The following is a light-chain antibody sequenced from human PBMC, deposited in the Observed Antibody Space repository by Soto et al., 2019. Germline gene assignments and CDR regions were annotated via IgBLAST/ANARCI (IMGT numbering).Light chain of an antibody. CDR2: SNN. Sequence: QSVLTQPPSASGTPGQRVTISCSGSSCNIGSNTVNWYQQLPGTAPKLLIYSNNQRPSGVPDRFSGSKSGTSASLAISGLQSEDEADYYCAAWDDSLNEWVFGGGTQLTVL. CDR3: AAWDDSLNEWV. V-gene: IGLV1-44*01. CDR1: SCNIGSNT. J-gene: IGLJ7*01.